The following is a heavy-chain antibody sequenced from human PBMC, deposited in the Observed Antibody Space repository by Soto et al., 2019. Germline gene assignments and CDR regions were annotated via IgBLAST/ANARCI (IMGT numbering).Heavy chain of an antibody. CDR1: GFTFSSYA. Sequence: EVQLVESGGGLVQPGGSVRLSCAASGFTFSSYAMLWVRQAPGKGLEWVSAISGSGGSTYYADSVKGRFTIARHNSKNTLYLQMNSLGAEETAVYYCAKVRLEAYCSNGVCSHGYWGQGTLVTVSS. V-gene: IGHV3-23*04. CDR2: ISGSGGST. CDR3: AKVRLEAYCSNGVCSHGY. D-gene: IGHD2-8*01. J-gene: IGHJ4*02.